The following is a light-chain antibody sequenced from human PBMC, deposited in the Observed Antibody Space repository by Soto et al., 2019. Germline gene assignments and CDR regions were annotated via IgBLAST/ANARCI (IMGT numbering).Light chain of an antibody. V-gene: IGLV8-61*01. CDR2: STN. J-gene: IGLJ3*02. Sequence: QTVVTQEPSLSVSPGRTVTLTCGLSSGSVSTSYYPSWYQQTPGQAPRTLIYSTNTRSSGVPDRFSGSILGNKAALTITGAQADDESDYYCVLYMGSGIWVFGGGTKLTV. CDR1: SGSVSTSYY. CDR3: VLYMGSGIWV.